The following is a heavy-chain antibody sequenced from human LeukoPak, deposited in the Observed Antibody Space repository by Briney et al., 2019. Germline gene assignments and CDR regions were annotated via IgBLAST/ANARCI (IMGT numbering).Heavy chain of an antibody. J-gene: IGHJ4*02. V-gene: IGHV1-18*01. CDR1: GYTFSSYG. D-gene: IGHD3-10*01. CDR3: ARGAVGSGSYYQVFPDC. CDR2: ISAYNGNT. Sequence: ASVKVSCKASGYTFSSYGISWVRQAPGQELEWMGWISAYNGNTNYAQKFQGRVTMTTDTSTSTAYMELRNLRSDDTGVYYCARGAVGSGSYYQVFPDCWGQGTLVTVSS.